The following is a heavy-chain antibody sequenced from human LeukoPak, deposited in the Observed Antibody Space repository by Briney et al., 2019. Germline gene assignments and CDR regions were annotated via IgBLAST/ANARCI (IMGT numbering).Heavy chain of an antibody. CDR1: GGSFSGYY. CDR3: ARERPYYYGSGPSRDAFDI. J-gene: IGHJ3*02. D-gene: IGHD3-10*01. CDR2: IYTSGST. Sequence: SETLSLTCAVYGGSFSGYYWSWIRQPAGKGLEWIGRIYTSGSTNYNPSLKSRVTMSVDTSKNQFSLKLSSVTAADTAVYYCARERPYYYGSGPSRDAFDIWGQGTMVTVSS. V-gene: IGHV4-4*07.